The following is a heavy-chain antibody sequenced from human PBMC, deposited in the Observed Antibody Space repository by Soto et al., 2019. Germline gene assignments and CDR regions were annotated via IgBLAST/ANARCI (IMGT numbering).Heavy chain of an antibody. CDR3: AREGEYGSGSYYNLDV. J-gene: IGHJ6*04. D-gene: IGHD3-10*01. Sequence: PSETLSLTCAVYGGSFSGYYWSWIRQPPGKGLEWIGEINHSGSTNYNPSLKSRVTISVDTSKNQFSLKLSSVTAADTAVYYCAREGEYGSGSYYNLDVWGEGTTVTVSS. CDR1: GGSFSGYY. V-gene: IGHV4-34*01. CDR2: INHSGST.